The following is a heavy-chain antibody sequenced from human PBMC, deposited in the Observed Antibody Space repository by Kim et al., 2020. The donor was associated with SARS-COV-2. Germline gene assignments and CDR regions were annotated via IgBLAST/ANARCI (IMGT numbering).Heavy chain of an antibody. Sequence: LSSRVTITVDTSKNQFSLKLSSVTAADTAVYYCASGQFDQWELPTNGFDPWGQGTLVTVSS. J-gene: IGHJ5*02. CDR3: ASGQFDQWELPTNGFDP. D-gene: IGHD1-26*01. V-gene: IGHV4-39*01.